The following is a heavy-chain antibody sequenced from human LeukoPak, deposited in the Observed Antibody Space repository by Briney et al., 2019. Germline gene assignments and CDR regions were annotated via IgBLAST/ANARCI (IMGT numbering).Heavy chain of an antibody. CDR1: GYTFPSYE. J-gene: IGHJ4*02. Sequence: ASVNVSCKASGYTFPSYEINRVRQATGQGLEGMGWIKPNSGNTGQAQKLQGRVTMTRNTPKTIDYMELRSLSSEDPAVYFCARGVRPAIVRGDSIRSRAFDYWGQGTLVTVSS. CDR2: IKPNSGNT. V-gene: IGHV1-8*01. D-gene: IGHD3-10*01. CDR3: ARGVRPAIVRGDSIRSRAFDY.